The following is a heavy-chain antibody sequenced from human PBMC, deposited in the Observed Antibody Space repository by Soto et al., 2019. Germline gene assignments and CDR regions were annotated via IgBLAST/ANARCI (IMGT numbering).Heavy chain of an antibody. V-gene: IGHV1-24*01. J-gene: IGHJ3*02. CDR2: FDPEDGET. CDR3: ATWGSGSI. Sequence: QVQLVQSGAEVKKPGASVKVSCKVSGYTLTELSMHWVRQAPGKGLEWMGGFDPEDGETIYAQKFQGRGTMTEDTSTYTAYMELSSLRSEDTAVYYCATWGSGSIWGQGTMVTVSS. D-gene: IGHD7-27*01. CDR1: GYTLTELS.